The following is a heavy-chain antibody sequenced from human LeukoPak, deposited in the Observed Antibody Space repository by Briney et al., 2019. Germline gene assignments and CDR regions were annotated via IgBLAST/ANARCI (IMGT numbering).Heavy chain of an antibody. V-gene: IGHV3-23*01. CDR1: GFTFSSSA. D-gene: IGHD6-13*01. J-gene: IGHJ4*02. Sequence: GGSLRLSCAASGFTFSSSAMSWVRQAPGKGLEWVSAISNNGGYTYYADSVQGRFTISRDNSKNTLYLQMNSLRAEDTAVYYCATYYSSSWYGVYWGQGTLVTVSS. CDR2: ISNNGGYT. CDR3: ATYYSSSWYGVY.